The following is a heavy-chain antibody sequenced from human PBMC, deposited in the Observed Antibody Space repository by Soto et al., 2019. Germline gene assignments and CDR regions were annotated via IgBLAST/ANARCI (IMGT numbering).Heavy chain of an antibody. CDR2: THTRDSDT. D-gene: IGHD3-3*01. V-gene: IGHV5-51*07. J-gene: IGHJ2*01. Sequence: PGESLKISCQGSRYYFSYYWIGWVHQMRRRGVEWMGITHTRDSDTKYSPSFQSHVTFSVDTSISSVFVHWNSLKASDTAIYYCARQYYNFWRGSYSGSSYFDFWGRGTLVTVSS. CDR3: ARQYYNFWRGSYSGSSYFDF. CDR1: RYYFSYYW.